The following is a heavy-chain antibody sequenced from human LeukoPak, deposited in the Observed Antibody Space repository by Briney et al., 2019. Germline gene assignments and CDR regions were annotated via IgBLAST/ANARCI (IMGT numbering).Heavy chain of an antibody. D-gene: IGHD3-3*01. Sequence: SVKVSCKVSGYTLTELSMHWVRQAPGKGLEWMGGFDPEDGETIYAQKFQGRVTMTEDTSTDTAYMELSSLRSEDTAVYHCATDRSTIFGVVTDYWGQGTLVTVSS. CDR3: ATDRSTIFGVVTDY. V-gene: IGHV1-24*01. CDR1: GYTLTELS. J-gene: IGHJ4*02. CDR2: FDPEDGET.